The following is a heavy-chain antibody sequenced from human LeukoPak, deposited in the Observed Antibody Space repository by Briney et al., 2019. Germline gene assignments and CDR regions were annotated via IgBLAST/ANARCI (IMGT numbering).Heavy chain of an antibody. CDR1: GGSIGSYH. CDR2: IXXTGSI. D-gene: IGHD2-2*01. CDR3: ARDRCTSTSCYAGGGFDP. V-gene: IGHV4-59*01. J-gene: IGHJ5*02. Sequence: SETLSLTCTVSGGSIGSYHWTWIXQPPGKGLEWIXXIXXTGSINYNPSLKSRVTISVDTSKNQFSLNLISVTAADTAVYYCARDRCTSTSCYAGGGFDPWGQGALVTVSS.